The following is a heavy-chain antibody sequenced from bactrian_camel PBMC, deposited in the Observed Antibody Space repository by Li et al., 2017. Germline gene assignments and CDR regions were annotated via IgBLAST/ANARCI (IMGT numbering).Heavy chain of an antibody. V-gene: IGHV3S31*01. CDR1: GSIPSSYC. Sequence: VQLVESGGGSVQAGGSLTLSCTYSGSIPSSYCMAWFRQDPGKEREGVAAIFIGRRTNTWYADSVKGRFTNSKDNAKNTLYLQMNSLKPEDAAMYSCASDQLYGTCRDVLDFPARGQGTQVTVS. CDR2: IFIGRRTNT. CDR3: ASDQLYGTCRDVLDFPA. D-gene: IGHD6*01. J-gene: IGHJ4*01.